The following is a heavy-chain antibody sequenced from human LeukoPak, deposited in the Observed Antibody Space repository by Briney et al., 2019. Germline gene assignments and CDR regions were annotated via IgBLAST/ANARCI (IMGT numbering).Heavy chain of an antibody. J-gene: IGHJ4*02. Sequence: ASVKVSCKASGYTFTGYYMHWVRQGPGQGLELMGWINPNSGGTNYAQKFQGRVTMTRDTSISTAYMELSRLRSDDTAVYYCARDAGDGYSAPFDYWGQGTLVTVSS. CDR3: ARDAGDGYSAPFDY. D-gene: IGHD5-24*01. CDR1: GYTFTGYY. V-gene: IGHV1-2*02. CDR2: INPNSGGT.